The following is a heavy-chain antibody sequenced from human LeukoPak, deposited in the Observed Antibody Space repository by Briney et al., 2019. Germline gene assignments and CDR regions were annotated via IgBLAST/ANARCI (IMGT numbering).Heavy chain of an antibody. Sequence: GGSLRLSCAASGFTFSNSNMNWVRQAPGQGLEWVSYISSGGSPIYYTESVKGRFTISRDNAKNSLYLQMNSLRAEDTAVYYCARGTTVTGYDYWGQGTLVTVSS. CDR1: GFTFSNSN. J-gene: IGHJ4*02. D-gene: IGHD4-17*01. V-gene: IGHV3-48*01. CDR3: ARGTTVTGYDY. CDR2: ISSGGSPI.